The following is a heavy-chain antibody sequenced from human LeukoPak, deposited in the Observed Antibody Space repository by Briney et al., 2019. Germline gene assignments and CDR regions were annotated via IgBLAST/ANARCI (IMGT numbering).Heavy chain of an antibody. CDR2: IRYDGSDR. J-gene: IGHJ4*02. CDR1: GFILSNYG. CDR3: VKDMAPLLRSTSCPFDY. D-gene: IGHD2-2*01. V-gene: IGHV3-30*02. Sequence: GGSPRLSCATSGFILSNYGIHWVRQAPGKGLEWVSFIRYDGSDRYYADSVKGRFTISRDNSKNTVSLQMNSLRVEDTAVYYCVKDMAPLLRSTSCPFDYWGPGTLVIVSS.